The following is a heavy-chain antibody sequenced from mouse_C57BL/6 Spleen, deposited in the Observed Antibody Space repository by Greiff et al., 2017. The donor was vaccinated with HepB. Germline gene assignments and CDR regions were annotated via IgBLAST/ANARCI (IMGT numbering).Heavy chain of an antibody. J-gene: IGHJ3*01. CDR1: GYTFTSYW. D-gene: IGHD1-1*01. Sequence: VQLQQPGTELVKPGASVKLSCKASGYTFTSYWMHWVKQRPGQGLEWIGNINPSNGGTNYNEKFKSKATLTVDKSSSTAYMQLRSLTSEDSAVYYFARGGTYGKRAWFAYWGQGTLVTVSA. CDR3: ARGGTYGKRAWFAY. CDR2: INPSNGGT. V-gene: IGHV1-53*01.